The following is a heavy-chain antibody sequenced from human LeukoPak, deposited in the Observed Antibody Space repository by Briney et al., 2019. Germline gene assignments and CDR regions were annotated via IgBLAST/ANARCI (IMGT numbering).Heavy chain of an antibody. D-gene: IGHD3-9*01. V-gene: IGHV4-61*08. CDR3: ARGLRYFDWLGSFDP. Sequence: SETLSLTCAVSGGSISSGGYSWSRIRQPPGKGLEWIGYIYYSGSTNYNPSLKSRVTISVDTSKNQFSLKLSSVTAADTAVYYCARGLRYFDWLGSFDPWGQGTLVTVSS. CDR1: GGSISSGGYS. J-gene: IGHJ5*02. CDR2: IYYSGST.